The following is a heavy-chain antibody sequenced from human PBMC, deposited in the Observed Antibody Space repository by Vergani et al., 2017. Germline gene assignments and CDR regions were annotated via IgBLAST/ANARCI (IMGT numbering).Heavy chain of an antibody. CDR2: IYYSGST. CDR1: GGSISSYY. V-gene: IGHV4-59*12. J-gene: IGHJ4*02. D-gene: IGHD6-19*01. Sequence: QVQLQESGPGLVKPSETLSLTCTVSGGSISSYYWSWIRQPPGKGLEWIGYIYYSGSTNYNPSLKSRVTISVDTSKNQFSLKLSSVTAADTAVYYCARGPGYSSGWYNYWGQGTLVTVSS. CDR3: ARGPGYSSGWYNY.